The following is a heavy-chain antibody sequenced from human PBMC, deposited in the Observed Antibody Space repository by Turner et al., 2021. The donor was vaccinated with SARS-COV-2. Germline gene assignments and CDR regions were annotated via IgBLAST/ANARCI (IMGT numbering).Heavy chain of an antibody. CDR2: IYSGGST. D-gene: IGHD6-13*01. V-gene: IGHV3-53*04. CDR3: ASSSGYSGSWYLKH. J-gene: IGHJ4*02. Sequence: EVQLVESGGGLLQPGGSLRLSCAASGFTVSSNYMSWVRQAPGKGLEWVSVIYSGGSTYYADSVKGRFTISRHNSKNTLYLQMNSLRAEDTAVYYCASSSGYSGSWYLKHWGQGTLVTVSS. CDR1: GFTVSSNY.